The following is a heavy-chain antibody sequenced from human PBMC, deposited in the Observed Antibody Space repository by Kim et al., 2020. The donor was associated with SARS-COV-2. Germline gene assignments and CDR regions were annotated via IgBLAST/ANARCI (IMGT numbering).Heavy chain of an antibody. CDR1: GFTFARFW. J-gene: IGHJ4*02. Sequence: GGSLRLSCAASGFTFARFWMHWVRQAPGKGLVWVSRVNSDGRSTTYADSVKGRFTISRDNTKNTLSLEMNSLRADDTAVYFCASGDNYRFYHWGQGALV. CDR3: ASGDNYRFYH. D-gene: IGHD5-12*01. V-gene: IGHV3-74*03. CDR2: VNSDGRST.